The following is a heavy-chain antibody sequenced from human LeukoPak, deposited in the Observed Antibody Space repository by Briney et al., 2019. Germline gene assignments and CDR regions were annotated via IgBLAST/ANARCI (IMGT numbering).Heavy chain of an antibody. J-gene: IGHJ4*02. CDR1: GGSISSGGYY. CDR3: ARGGNPWGYFDY. Sequence: PSETLSLTCTVSGGSISSGGYYWSWIRQHPGKGLEWIGYIYYSGSTYYNPSLKSRVTVSVDTSKNQFSLKLSSVTAADTAVYYCARGGNPWGYFDYWGQGTLVTVSS. CDR2: IYYSGST. V-gene: IGHV4-31*03. D-gene: IGHD1-14*01.